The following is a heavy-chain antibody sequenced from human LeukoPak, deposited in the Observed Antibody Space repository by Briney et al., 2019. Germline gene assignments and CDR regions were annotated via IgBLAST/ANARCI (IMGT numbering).Heavy chain of an antibody. CDR1: GFTFSSYA. V-gene: IGHV3-30*04. CDR3: ARGGKPWLGYY. D-gene: IGHD6-19*01. CDR2: ISYDGSNK. J-gene: IGHJ4*02. Sequence: PGRSLRLSCAASGFTFSSYAMHWVRQAPGKGLEWVAVISYDGSNKYYADSVKGRFTISGDNSKNTLYLQMNSLRAEDTAVYYCARGGKPWLGYYWGQGTLVTVSS.